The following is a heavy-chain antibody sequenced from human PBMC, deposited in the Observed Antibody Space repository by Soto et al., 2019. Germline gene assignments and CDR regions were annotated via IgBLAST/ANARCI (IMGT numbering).Heavy chain of an antibody. V-gene: IGHV3-30*18. CDR3: AKDHLPSTVTTPGY. Sequence: QVQLVESGGGVVQPGRSLRLSCAASGFTFSTYGMHWVRQAPGKGLEWVAVISYDGNNKYYADSVKGRFTIARDNSKNTLFLQMDSLRAEDTAVYYCAKDHLPSTVTTPGYWGQGTLLTVSS. CDR1: GFTFSTYG. CDR2: ISYDGNNK. J-gene: IGHJ4*02. D-gene: IGHD4-17*01.